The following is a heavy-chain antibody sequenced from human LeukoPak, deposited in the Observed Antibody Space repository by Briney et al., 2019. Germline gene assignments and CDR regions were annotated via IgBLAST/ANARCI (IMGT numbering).Heavy chain of an antibody. V-gene: IGHV3-30*18. D-gene: IGHD6-19*01. CDR3: AKKRGSGWYSEFDY. Sequence: GGSLRLSCAASGFTFSSYGMHWVRQAPGKGLEWVAVISYDGSNKYYADSVKGRFTISRDNSKNTLYLQMNSLRAEDTAVYYCAKKRGSGWYSEFDYWGQGTLVTVSS. CDR1: GFTFSSYG. J-gene: IGHJ4*02. CDR2: ISYDGSNK.